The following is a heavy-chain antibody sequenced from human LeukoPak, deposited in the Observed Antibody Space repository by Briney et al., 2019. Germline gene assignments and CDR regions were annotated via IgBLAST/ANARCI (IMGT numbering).Heavy chain of an antibody. CDR3: ARDGLYCSSTSCYAGGGHYGMDV. CDR2: IRSSGSTR. D-gene: IGHD2-2*01. Sequence: GGSLRLSCAGSGCSFSRFEMNWVRQAPGKGLEWVSHIRSSGSTRYYADSVKGRFTISRDNAKNSLYLQMNILRAEDTAVYYCARDGLYCSSTSCYAGGGHYGMDVWGQGTTVTVSS. V-gene: IGHV3-48*03. J-gene: IGHJ6*02. CDR1: GCSFSRFE.